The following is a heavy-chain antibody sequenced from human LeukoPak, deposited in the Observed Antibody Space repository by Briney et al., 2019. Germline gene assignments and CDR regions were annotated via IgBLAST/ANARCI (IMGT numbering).Heavy chain of an antibody. V-gene: IGHV1-8*03. CDR2: MNPNSGNA. CDR3: ERDPNSSSWYLSNYFDY. D-gene: IGHD6-13*01. J-gene: IGHJ4*02. CDR1: GYTFTSYD. Sequence: ASVKVSCKASGYTFTSYDINWVRQATGHGLEWMGGMNPNSGNAGYAQKVPARVTITRNTSISTAYMELSSLRPDDTAVYYCERDPNSSSWYLSNYFDYWGQGTLVTVSS.